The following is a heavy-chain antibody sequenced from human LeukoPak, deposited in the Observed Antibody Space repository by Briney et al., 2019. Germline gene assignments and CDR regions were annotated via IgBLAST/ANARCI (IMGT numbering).Heavy chain of an antibody. Sequence: PGGSLRLSCAASGFAFNYAWVSWVRQAPGKGLEWVSYISSSSSTIYYADSVKGRFTISRDNAKNSLYLQMNSLRDEDTAVFYCAKGGPFSTSSQKYFDPWGQGALVIVS. V-gene: IGHV3-48*02. J-gene: IGHJ5*02. CDR3: AKGGPFSTSSQKYFDP. CDR2: ISSSSSTI. CDR1: GFAFNYAW. D-gene: IGHD6-6*01.